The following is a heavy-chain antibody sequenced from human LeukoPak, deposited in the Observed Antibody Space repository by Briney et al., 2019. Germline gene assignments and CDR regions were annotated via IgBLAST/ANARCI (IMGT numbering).Heavy chain of an antibody. V-gene: IGHV1-2*02. CDR3: AXXXXXXXGDYYGMDV. CDR2: INPNSGGT. D-gene: IGHD3-16*01. CDR1: GYTFTGYC. Sequence: ASVKVSCKASGYTFTGYCMHWVRQAPGQGLEGMGWINPNSGGTNYAQKFQGRVTMTRDPSISTAYMELSRLKCDDTAVDYLAXXXXXXXGDYYGMDVWGQGTTVTVSS. J-gene: IGHJ6*02.